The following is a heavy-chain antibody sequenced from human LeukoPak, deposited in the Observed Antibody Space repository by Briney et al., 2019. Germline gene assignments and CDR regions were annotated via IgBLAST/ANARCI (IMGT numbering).Heavy chain of an antibody. D-gene: IGHD6-13*01. Sequence: GALRLSCAASGFTFSSYGMHWVRQAPGKGLEWVAVISYDGSNKYYADSVKGRFTISRDNSKNTLYLQMNSLRAEDTAVYYCARVTLSSSYSSSWSGNYWGQGTLVTVSS. CDR3: ARVTLSSSYSSSWSGNY. V-gene: IGHV3-30*03. CDR1: GFTFSSYG. CDR2: ISYDGSNK. J-gene: IGHJ4*02.